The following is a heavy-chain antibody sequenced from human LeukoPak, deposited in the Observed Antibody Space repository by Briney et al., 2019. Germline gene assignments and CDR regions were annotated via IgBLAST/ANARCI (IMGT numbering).Heavy chain of an antibody. CDR1: GFSFDDYA. Sequence: GGSLRLSCAVSGFSFDDYAMHWVRQAPGKGLEWVSSITWNSGNIGYADSVKGRFTISRDNAKNSLYLQMNSLRVEDTALYHCAKDQYCGSGGWAFDIWGHGTMVTVSS. V-gene: IGHV3-9*01. D-gene: IGHD3-10*01. CDR3: AKDQYCGSGGWAFDI. J-gene: IGHJ3*02. CDR2: ITWNSGNI.